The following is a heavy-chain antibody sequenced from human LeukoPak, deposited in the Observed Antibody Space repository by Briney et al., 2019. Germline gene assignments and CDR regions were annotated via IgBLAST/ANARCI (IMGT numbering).Heavy chain of an antibody. CDR1: GGSISSYY. J-gene: IGHJ4*02. V-gene: IGHV4-4*07. D-gene: IGHD3-10*01. CDR3: ARGGLWFGELFFDY. CDR2: IYTSGST. Sequence: SETLSLTCTVSGGSISSYYWSWIRQPAGKGLEWIGRIYTSGSTNYNPSLQSRVTISVDTSKNQFSLKLSSVTAADTAVYYCARGGLWFGELFFDYWGQGTLVTVSS.